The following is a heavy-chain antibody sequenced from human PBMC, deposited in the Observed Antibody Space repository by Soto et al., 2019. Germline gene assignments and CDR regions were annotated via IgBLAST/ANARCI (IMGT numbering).Heavy chain of an antibody. CDR3: ARAGRDGYNYGDFDY. Sequence: QVQLQESGPGLVKPSETLSLTCTVSGGSISSYYWSWIRQPPGKGLEWIGYIYYSGSTNYNPSLKSRVTISVDTSKNQFSLKLSSVTAADTAVYYCARAGRDGYNYGDFDYWGQGTLVTVSS. CDR2: IYYSGST. CDR1: GGSISSYY. J-gene: IGHJ4*02. V-gene: IGHV4-59*01. D-gene: IGHD5-12*01.